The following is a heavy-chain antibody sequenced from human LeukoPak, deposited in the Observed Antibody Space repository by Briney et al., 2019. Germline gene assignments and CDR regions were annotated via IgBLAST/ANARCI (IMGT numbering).Heavy chain of an antibody. V-gene: IGHV3-7*01. CDR2: IKRDGSAK. CDR1: GFTFSSYW. J-gene: IGHJ4*02. D-gene: IGHD6-19*01. CDR3: AREQGAVAGDY. Sequence: GGSLRLSCAASGFTFSSYWMSWVRQAPGKGLEWVANIKRDGSAKYYVDSVKGRFTISRDNAKNSVYLQMNSLRVEDTAVYYCAREQGAVAGDYWGQGTLVTVSS.